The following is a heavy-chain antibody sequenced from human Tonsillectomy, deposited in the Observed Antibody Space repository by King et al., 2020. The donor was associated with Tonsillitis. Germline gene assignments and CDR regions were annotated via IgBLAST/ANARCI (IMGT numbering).Heavy chain of an antibody. Sequence: QLVQSGAEVKKPGASVKVSCKASGYTSTSYDINWVRQATGQGLEWMGWMNPNSGNTGYAQKFQGRVTMTRNTSISTAYMELSSLRSEDTAVYYCARSNLYYDILTGFYHYYYYGMDVWGQGTTVTVSS. CDR2: MNPNSGNT. J-gene: IGHJ6*02. D-gene: IGHD3-9*01. CDR3: ARSNLYYDILTGFYHYYYYGMDV. CDR1: GYTSTSYD. V-gene: IGHV1-8*01.